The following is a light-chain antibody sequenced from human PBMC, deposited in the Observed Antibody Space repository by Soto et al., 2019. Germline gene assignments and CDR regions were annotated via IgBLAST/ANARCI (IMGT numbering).Light chain of an antibody. CDR2: GAS. J-gene: IGKJ3*01. V-gene: IGKV3-20*01. CDR3: QQYDSSPFT. CDR1: QRVSSRS. Sequence: IVLTQSPGTLSLSPGESATLSCRASQRVSSRSLAWYQQKPGQAPRLLIYGASSRATGIPDRFSGSGSGTDFTLAISRLEPEDFAVYYCQQYDSSPFTFGPGTKVDIK.